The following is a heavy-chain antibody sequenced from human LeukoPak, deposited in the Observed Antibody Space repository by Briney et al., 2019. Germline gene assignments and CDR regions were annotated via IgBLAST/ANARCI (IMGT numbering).Heavy chain of an antibody. Sequence: SETLSLTCTVSGGSISSSSYYWGWIRQPPGKGLEWIGSIDYRGSTYYNPSLKSRATISIDTSKNQFSLKLSSVTAADTAVYYCAREYTLYRSGWFLDYWGQGTVVTVSS. D-gene: IGHD6-19*01. CDR2: IDYRGST. CDR3: AREYTLYRSGWFLDY. CDR1: GGSISSSSYY. V-gene: IGHV4-39*07. J-gene: IGHJ4*02.